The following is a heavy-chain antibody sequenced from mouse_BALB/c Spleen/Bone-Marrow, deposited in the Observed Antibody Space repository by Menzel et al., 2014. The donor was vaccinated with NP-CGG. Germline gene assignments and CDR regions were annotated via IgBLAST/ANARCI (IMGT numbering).Heavy chain of an antibody. D-gene: IGHD1-1*01. J-gene: IGHJ3*01. CDR1: GFNIKNTY. Sequence: VTLKVCGAELVKPGASIKLSCTASGFNIKNTYIHWVKQRPEQGLEWIGRIDPANVNTKYDPKFQGKATITADTSSNTAYLQLSSLTSEDTAVYYCATYYYGSSLFAYWGQGTLVTVSA. CDR3: ATYYYGSSLFAY. V-gene: IGHV14-3*02. CDR2: IDPANVNT.